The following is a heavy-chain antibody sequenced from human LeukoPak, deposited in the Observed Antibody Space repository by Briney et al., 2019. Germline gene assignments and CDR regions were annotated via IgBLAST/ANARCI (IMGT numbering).Heavy chain of an antibody. D-gene: IGHD5-18*01. Sequence: SETLSLTCTVSGGSISRGGYFWNWIRQHPGKGLEWIGFLYNSGITSYNPSLKSRVNISVDTSKNQFSLKLSSVTAADTAAYYCARGRGDTTMVVSFDFWGQGTLVTVSS. CDR2: LYNSGIT. CDR3: ARGRGDTTMVVSFDF. CDR1: GGSISRGGYF. V-gene: IGHV4-31*03. J-gene: IGHJ4*02.